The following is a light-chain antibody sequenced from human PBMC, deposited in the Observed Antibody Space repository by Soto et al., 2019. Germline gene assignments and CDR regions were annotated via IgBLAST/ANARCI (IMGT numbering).Light chain of an antibody. J-gene: IGKJ1*01. CDR2: QTS. CDR1: QYINTR. V-gene: IGKV3-11*01. CDR3: HQRQSWPRT. Sequence: EIVLKQSPATLYSFPGDRVTLSCRASQYINTRLAWYQHRPGQAPRLLIYQTSLRAAGIPARFSASGSGTDLTLTISDVQPEDFALYYCHQRQSWPRTFGQGTKVDIK.